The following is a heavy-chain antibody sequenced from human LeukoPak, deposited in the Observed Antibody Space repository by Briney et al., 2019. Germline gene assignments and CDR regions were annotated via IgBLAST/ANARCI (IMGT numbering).Heavy chain of an antibody. V-gene: IGHV4-4*07. CDR1: GGSISSYY. D-gene: IGHD3-22*01. CDR3: ARGPNRITMMIGDAFDI. J-gene: IGHJ3*02. CDR2: IYTSGST. Sequence: PSETLSFTCTVSGGSISSYYWSWIRQPAGKGLEWIGRIYTSGSTSYNPSLKSRVTMSVDTSKNQFSLKLSSVTAADTAVYYCARGPNRITMMIGDAFDIWGQGTMVTISS.